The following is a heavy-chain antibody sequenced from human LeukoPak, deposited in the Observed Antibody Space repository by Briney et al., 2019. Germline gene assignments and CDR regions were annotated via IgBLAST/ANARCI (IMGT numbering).Heavy chain of an antibody. J-gene: IGHJ6*02. Sequence: GASVKVSCKASGYTFTSYDINWVRQATGQGLEWMGWMNPNSGNTGYAQKFQGRVTMTRNTSISTAYMELSSLRSEDTAVYYCARRVCSTSCHRARSYYGMDVWGQGTTVTVSS. CDR2: MNPNSGNT. D-gene: IGHD2-2*02. CDR1: GYTFTSYD. V-gene: IGHV1-8*01. CDR3: ARRVCSTSCHRARSYYGMDV.